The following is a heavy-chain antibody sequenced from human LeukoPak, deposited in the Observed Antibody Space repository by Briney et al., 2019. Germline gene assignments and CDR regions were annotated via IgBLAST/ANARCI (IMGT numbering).Heavy chain of an antibody. J-gene: IGHJ6*02. D-gene: IGHD2-15*01. CDR1: GFTVSSNY. CDR3: ARDSCSGGSCYYYYYYGMDV. Sequence: GGSLRLSCAASGFTVSSNYMSWVRQAPGKGLEWVSVIYSGGSTYYADSVKGRFTISRDNSKNTLYHQMNSLRAEDTAVYYCARDSCSGGSCYYYYYYGMDVWGQGTTVTVSS. V-gene: IGHV3-66*01. CDR2: IYSGGST.